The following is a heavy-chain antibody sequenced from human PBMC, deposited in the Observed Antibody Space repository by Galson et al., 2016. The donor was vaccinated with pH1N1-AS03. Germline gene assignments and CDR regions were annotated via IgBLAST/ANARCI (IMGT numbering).Heavy chain of an antibody. V-gene: IGHV1-2*02. D-gene: IGHD1-26*01. Sequence: SVKVSCKASGYTFSAYYMHWVRQAPGQGLEWLGWINHTNGDTEYAPKFRDRLTMTRETSITTAYLQLRSLTSDDTALYYCATPQSLKVGATSAFDLWGRGTLVTVTP. CDR1: GYTFSAYY. CDR3: ATPQSLKVGATSAFDL. J-gene: IGHJ2*01. CDR2: INHTNGDT.